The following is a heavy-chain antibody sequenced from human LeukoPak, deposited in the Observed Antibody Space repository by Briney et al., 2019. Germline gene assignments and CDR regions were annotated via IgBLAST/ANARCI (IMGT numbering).Heavy chain of an antibody. Sequence: PSETLSLTCTVSGFSISSNYYWSWIRQPPGKGLEWIGYINYSGNTNYNPSLKSRVTISVDTSNNQFSLKLSSVTAADTAVYYCARYPRDGPAIRAFDIWGQGTMVTVSS. J-gene: IGHJ3*02. D-gene: IGHD2-21*02. CDR3: ARYPRDGPAIRAFDI. V-gene: IGHV4-61*01. CDR2: INYSGNT. CDR1: GFSISSNYY.